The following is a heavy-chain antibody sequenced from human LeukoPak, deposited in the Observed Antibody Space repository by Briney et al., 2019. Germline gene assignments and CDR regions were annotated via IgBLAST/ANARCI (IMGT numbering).Heavy chain of an antibody. CDR1: GFTFSSYC. CDR2: INSDGSST. CDR3: ATKVVTDAFDI. Sequence: GGSLRLSCAASGFTFSSYCMHWVRQAPGKGLVWVSRINSDGSSTSYADSAKGRFTISRENAKNTLYLQMNSLRAEDTAVYYCATKVVTDAFDIWGQGTMVTVSS. D-gene: IGHD3-22*01. V-gene: IGHV3-74*01. J-gene: IGHJ3*02.